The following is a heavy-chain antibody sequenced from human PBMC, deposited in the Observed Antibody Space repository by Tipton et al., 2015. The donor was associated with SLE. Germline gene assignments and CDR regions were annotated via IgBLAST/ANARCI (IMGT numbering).Heavy chain of an antibody. J-gene: IGHJ4*02. CDR2: ISYDGSNK. CDR3: AGGYYYDSSPTGY. Sequence: QVQLVQSGGGVVQPGRSLRLSCAASGFTFSSYAMHWVRQAPGKGLEWVAVISYDGSNKYYADSVKGRFTISRDNSKNTLYLQMNSLRAEDTAVYYCAGGYYYDSSPTGYLGQGTLVTVSA. D-gene: IGHD3-22*01. CDR1: GFTFSSYA. V-gene: IGHV3-30-3*01.